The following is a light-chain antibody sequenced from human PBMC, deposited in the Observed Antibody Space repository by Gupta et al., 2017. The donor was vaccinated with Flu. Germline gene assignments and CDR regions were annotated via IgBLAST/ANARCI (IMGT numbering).Light chain of an antibody. CDR3: AAWYDSLNGWV. CDR2: YDD. J-gene: IGLJ3*02. V-gene: IGLV1-36*01. Sequence: QSVLTPPPSVSEAPRQRVTISCSGSSSNIGNNAVNWYQQLPGKAPKLLIYYDDLLPSGVSDRCSGAKSGTSASLAISWLQSEDEADYYCAAWYDSLNGWVFGGGTKLTVL. CDR1: SSNIGNNA.